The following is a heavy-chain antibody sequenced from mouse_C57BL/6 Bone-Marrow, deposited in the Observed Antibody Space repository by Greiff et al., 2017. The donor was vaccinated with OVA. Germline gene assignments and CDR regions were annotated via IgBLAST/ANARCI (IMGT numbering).Heavy chain of an antibody. CDR3: ASYDGYYFWYFDV. CDR2: INPSSGYT. J-gene: IGHJ1*03. D-gene: IGHD2-3*01. V-gene: IGHV1-7*01. CDR1: GYTFTSYW. Sequence: VQLKQSGAELAKPGASVKLSCKASGYTFTSYWMHWVKQRPGQGLEWIGYINPSSGYTKYNQKFKDKATLTADKSSSTAYMQLSSLTYEDSAVYYCASYDGYYFWYFDVWGTGTTVTVSS.